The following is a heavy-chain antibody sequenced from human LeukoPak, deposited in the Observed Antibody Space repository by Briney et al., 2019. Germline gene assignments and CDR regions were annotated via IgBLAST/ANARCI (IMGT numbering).Heavy chain of an antibody. J-gene: IGHJ3*02. Sequence: SETLSLTCAVYGGSFNGYYWSWIRQPPGKGLEWIGEINHSGSTNYNPSLKSRVTISVDTSKNQFSLKLSSVTAADTAVYYCAKSNGYGLVDIWGQGTMVTVSS. CDR2: INHSGST. CDR1: GGSFNGYY. V-gene: IGHV4-34*01. D-gene: IGHD3-10*01. CDR3: AKSNGYGLVDI.